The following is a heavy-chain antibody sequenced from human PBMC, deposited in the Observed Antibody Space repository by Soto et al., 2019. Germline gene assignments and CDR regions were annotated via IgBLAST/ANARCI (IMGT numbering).Heavy chain of an antibody. Sequence: PSETLSLTSAVSGDSIIGTHWWSWVRRPPGKGLEFIGETHHSRGTNYNPSLRSRVTMSLDKSKNQLSLILYSVTAADTGVYYCARYSAASGTYYFDYWGQGTLVTVSS. CDR3: ARYSAASGTYYFDY. D-gene: IGHD6-13*01. J-gene: IGHJ4*01. V-gene: IGHV4-4*02. CDR2: THHSRGT. CDR1: GDSIIGTHW.